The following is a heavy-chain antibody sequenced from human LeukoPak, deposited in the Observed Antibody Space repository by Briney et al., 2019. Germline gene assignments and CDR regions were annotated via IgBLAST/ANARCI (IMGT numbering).Heavy chain of an antibody. Sequence: GGSLRLSCAASGFIFSSFDINWVRQAPGKGLEWVSTISSNGGSTYYADSVKGRFTISRDNSKSTLYLQMNSLRDEDTVVYYCAKELRTYDSSGYFDYWGQGTLVTVSS. CDR2: ISSNGGST. CDR3: AKELRTYDSSGYFDY. J-gene: IGHJ4*02. CDR1: GFIFSSFD. V-gene: IGHV3-23*01. D-gene: IGHD3-22*01.